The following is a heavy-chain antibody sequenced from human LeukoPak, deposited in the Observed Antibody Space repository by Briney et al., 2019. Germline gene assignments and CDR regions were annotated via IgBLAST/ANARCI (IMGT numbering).Heavy chain of an antibody. CDR2: IYYGGST. Sequence: PSETLSLTCTVSGDSISSYYWSWIRQPPEKGLEWIGYIYYGGSTNYNPSLKSRVTISVDTSKTQFSLKMNSVTAADTAVYYCARLQRITMAGPDYWYFDLWGRGTLVTVSS. V-gene: IGHV4-59*01. D-gene: IGHD3-10*01. CDR3: ARLQRITMAGPDYWYFDL. CDR1: GDSISSYY. J-gene: IGHJ2*01.